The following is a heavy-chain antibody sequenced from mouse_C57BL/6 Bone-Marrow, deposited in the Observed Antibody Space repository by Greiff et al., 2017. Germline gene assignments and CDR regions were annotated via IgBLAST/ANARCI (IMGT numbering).Heavy chain of an antibody. CDR3: ARDPDYYGSSYDY. CDR2: ISDGGSYT. Sequence: EVQVVESGGGLVKPGGSLKLSCAASGFTFSSYAMSWVRQTPEKRLEWVATISDGGSYTYYPDNVKGRFTISRDNAKNNLYLQMSHLKSEDTAMYYCARDPDYYGSSYDYWGQGTTLTVSS. V-gene: IGHV5-4*01. D-gene: IGHD1-1*01. J-gene: IGHJ2*01. CDR1: GFTFSSYA.